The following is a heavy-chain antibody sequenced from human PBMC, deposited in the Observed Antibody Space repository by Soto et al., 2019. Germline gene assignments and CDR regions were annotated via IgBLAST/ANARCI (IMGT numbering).Heavy chain of an antibody. CDR2: IWYDGTNK. J-gene: IGHJ4*02. CDR3: ARDRRFQRNAGPIFDY. D-gene: IGHD6-6*01. V-gene: IGHV3-33*01. CDR1: GFPFSSYG. Sequence: QVQLVESGGGVVQPGRSLRLSCAASGFPFSSYGINWVRQAPGKGLEWVAVIWYDGTNKDYAESVKGRFTISRDNSKNTVFQQMNSLRAEDTDVYYCARDRRFQRNAGPIFDYWGQGTLVTVSS.